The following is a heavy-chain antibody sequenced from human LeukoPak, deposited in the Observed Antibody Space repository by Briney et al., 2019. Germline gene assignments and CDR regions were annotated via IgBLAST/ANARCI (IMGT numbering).Heavy chain of an antibody. CDR2: MNPYTGDR. Sequence: ASVKVSCKTSGYSFTTYHINWVRQASGQGLEWLGWMNPYTGDRGYAQRFQGRLSITSDTSISTAYMELGSLKSDDTAVYSCVRSIVGPAGRGAFDMWGQGTMVTVSS. V-gene: IGHV1-8*03. D-gene: IGHD1-26*01. CDR1: GYSFTTYH. J-gene: IGHJ3*02. CDR3: VRSIVGPAGRGAFDM.